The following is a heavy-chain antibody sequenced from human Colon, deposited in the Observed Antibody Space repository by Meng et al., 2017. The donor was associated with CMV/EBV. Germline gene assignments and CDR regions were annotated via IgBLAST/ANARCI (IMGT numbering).Heavy chain of an antibody. CDR3: AKGRGLGASASNY. CDR2: STGSGDGT. CDR1: GFIFGNYA. Sequence: AASGFIFGNYARSWVRQAPGKGLEWVSTSTGSGDGTDYADSVKGRFTISRDTSRNTLSLQMNSLRADDTAIYYCAKGRGLGASASNYWGQGTLVTVSS. V-gene: IGHV3-23*01. J-gene: IGHJ4*02. D-gene: IGHD1-26*01.